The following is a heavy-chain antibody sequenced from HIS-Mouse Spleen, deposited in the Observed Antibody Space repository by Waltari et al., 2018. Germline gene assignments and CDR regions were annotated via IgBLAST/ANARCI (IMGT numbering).Heavy chain of an antibody. CDR2: ISDDGSNK. Sequence: QVQLVESGGGVVQPGRSLRLSCAASGFTFSSYAMHWFRQAPGKGLEWVAVISDDGSNKYYADSVKGRFTISRDNSKNTLYLQMNSLRAEDTAVYYCARDRGAALPDAFDIWGQGTMVTVSS. V-gene: IGHV3-30*04. CDR3: ARDRGAALPDAFDI. J-gene: IGHJ3*02. CDR1: GFTFSSYA. D-gene: IGHD3-10*01.